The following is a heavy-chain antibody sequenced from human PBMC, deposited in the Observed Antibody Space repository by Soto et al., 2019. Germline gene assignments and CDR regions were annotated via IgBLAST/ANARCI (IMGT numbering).Heavy chain of an antibody. Sequence: EVQLVESGGGLVQPGGSMRLSCAASGFTFSGYVMHWVRQAPGKGLEYVSAISSTGGRTYYADSVKGRFTISRDNSKNPLYLQMGGLRAEDMAVYYCARGDTTFYDYYYYMDVWGSGTTVTVSS. V-gene: IGHV3-64*07. J-gene: IGHJ6*03. D-gene: IGHD3-3*01. CDR3: ARGDTTFYDYYYYMDV. CDR2: ISSTGGRT. CDR1: GFTFSGYV.